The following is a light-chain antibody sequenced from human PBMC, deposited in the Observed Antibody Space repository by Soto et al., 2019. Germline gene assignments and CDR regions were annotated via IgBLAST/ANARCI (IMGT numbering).Light chain of an antibody. J-gene: IGKJ1*01. CDR1: QGISYY. V-gene: IGKV1-27*01. CDR3: QKYNSAPQT. CDR2: AAS. Sequence: DIQMTQSPSSLSASVGDRVTITCRASQGISYYLAWYQQKPGKVPKLLIYAASTLQSGVPSRFSGSGSGTGFTLTISSLQPEDVATYCCQKYNSAPQTFGQGTKV.